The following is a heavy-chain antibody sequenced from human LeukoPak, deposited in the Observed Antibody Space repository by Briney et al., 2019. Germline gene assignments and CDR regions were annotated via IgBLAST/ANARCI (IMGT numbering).Heavy chain of an antibody. J-gene: IGHJ5*02. Sequence: ASVKVSCKASGYTFTSYDINWVRQATGQGLEWMGWMNPNSGNTGYAQKFQGRVTMTRNTSISTAYMELSRLRSDDTVVYYCARAFALGGAMVTSYWFDPWGQGTLVTVSS. CDR2: MNPNSGNT. CDR3: ARAFALGGAMVTSYWFDP. D-gene: IGHD5-18*01. V-gene: IGHV1-8*01. CDR1: GYTFTSYD.